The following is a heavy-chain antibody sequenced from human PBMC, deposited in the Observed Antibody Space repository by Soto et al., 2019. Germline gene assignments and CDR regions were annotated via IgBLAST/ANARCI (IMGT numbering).Heavy chain of an antibody. D-gene: IGHD3-10*01. CDR2: IDGSGGIT. V-gene: IGHV3-23*01. CDR1: GFTFGTTD. J-gene: IGHJ5*02. Sequence: WALRLSCAASGFTFGTTDMSWVRQAPGEGLEWASTIDGSGGITYYADSVKGRFTISRDNSRNTVYLQMNSLRGDDTALYYCVKNSGWFNTWGQGALVTVSS. CDR3: VKNSGWFNT.